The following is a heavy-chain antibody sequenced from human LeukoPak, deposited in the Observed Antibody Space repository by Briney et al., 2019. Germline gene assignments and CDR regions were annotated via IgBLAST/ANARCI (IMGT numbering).Heavy chain of an antibody. J-gene: IGHJ4*02. D-gene: IGHD3-9*01. V-gene: IGHV4-59*01. Sequence: SATLSLTCTVSGGSISSYYWSWIRQPPGKGLEWIGYIYYSGSTNYNPSLKSRVTISVDTSKNQFSLKLSSVTAADTAVYYCARCHYDILTGRYYFDYWGQGTLVTVSS. CDR1: GGSISSYY. CDR2: IYYSGST. CDR3: ARCHYDILTGRYYFDY.